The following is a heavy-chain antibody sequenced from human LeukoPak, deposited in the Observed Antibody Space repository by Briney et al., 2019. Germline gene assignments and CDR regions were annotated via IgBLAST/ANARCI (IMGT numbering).Heavy chain of an antibody. D-gene: IGHD3-22*01. CDR3: ANYYDSSGYYALDM. Sequence: GGSLRLSCAASGFTFSRYWMSWVRQAPGKGLEWVANINEDGSEKNYVDSVKGRFTISRDNAKNSLYLEMNSLTAEDTAVYYCANYYDSSGYYALDMWGQGTVVTVSP. J-gene: IGHJ3*02. CDR1: GFTFSRYW. V-gene: IGHV3-7*01. CDR2: INEDGSEK.